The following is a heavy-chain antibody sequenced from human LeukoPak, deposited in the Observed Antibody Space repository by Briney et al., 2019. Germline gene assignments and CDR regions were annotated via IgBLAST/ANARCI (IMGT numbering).Heavy chain of an antibody. Sequence: SVKVSCKASGGTFSSYAISWVRQAPGQGLEWMGGIIPIFGTANYAQKLQGRVTITADESTSTGYMELNSLRSEDTAVYYCASYYYGSGSYNYFDYWGQGTPVTVSS. CDR1: GGTFSSYA. V-gene: IGHV1-69*13. J-gene: IGHJ4*02. D-gene: IGHD3-10*01. CDR3: ASYYYGSGSYNYFDY. CDR2: IIPIFGTA.